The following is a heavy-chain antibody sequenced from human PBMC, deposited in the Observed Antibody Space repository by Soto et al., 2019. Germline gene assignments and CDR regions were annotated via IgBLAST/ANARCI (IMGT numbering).Heavy chain of an antibody. J-gene: IGHJ5*02. D-gene: IGHD3-16*01. CDR3: ARQFWGPHGKNWFDP. CDR1: GDSVSSNSAA. V-gene: IGHV6-1*01. CDR2: TYYRSKWYN. Sequence: PSQTLSLPCALSGDSVSSNSAAWNWIRQSPSRGLEWLGRTYYRSKWYNDYAVSVKSRITINPDTSKNQFSLQLNSVTPEDTAVYYCARQFWGPHGKNWFDPWGQGTLVTVSS.